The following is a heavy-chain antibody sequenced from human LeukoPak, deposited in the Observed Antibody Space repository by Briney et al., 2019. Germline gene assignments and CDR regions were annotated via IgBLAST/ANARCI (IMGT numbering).Heavy chain of an antibody. D-gene: IGHD1-26*01. CDR3: IRGTVGAPGNDY. CDR1: GSTFSSYW. V-gene: IGHV3-74*01. J-gene: IGHJ4*02. CDR2: IDTDGSFT. Sequence: PRGSLRLSCAASGSTFSSYWMHWVRQAPGKGLVWVSRIDTDGSFTSYADSVRGRFTISRDNAKNTLYLQMSSLRAEDTAVYYCIRGTVGAPGNDYWGQGTLVTVSS.